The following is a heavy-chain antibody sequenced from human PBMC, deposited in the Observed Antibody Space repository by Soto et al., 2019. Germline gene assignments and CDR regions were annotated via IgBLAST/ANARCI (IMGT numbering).Heavy chain of an antibody. CDR1: GGSFSGYY. CDR2: INHSGST. CDR3: ARGGSGYGYYFDY. V-gene: IGHV4-34*01. D-gene: IGHD5-12*01. Sequence: QVQLQQWGAGLLKPSETLSLTCAVYGGSFSGYYWSWIRQPPGKGLEWIGEINHSGSTNYNPSLKRRVTISVDPYTNQFSLKLSSVTAADPAVYYCARGGSGYGYYFDYWGQGTLVTVSS. J-gene: IGHJ4*02.